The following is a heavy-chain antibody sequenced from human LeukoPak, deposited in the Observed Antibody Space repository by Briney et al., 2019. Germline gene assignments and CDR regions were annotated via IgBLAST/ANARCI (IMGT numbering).Heavy chain of an antibody. J-gene: IGHJ4*02. Sequence: GASVKASCKASGYTFTSYGISWVRQAPGQGLEWMGWISAYNGNTNYAQKLQGRVTMTTDTSTSTAYMELRSLRSDDTAVYYCARAGLPKFLKDIVVVPAAILDYWGQGTLVTVSS. CDR1: GYTFTSYG. CDR3: ARAGLPKFLKDIVVVPAAILDY. CDR2: ISAYNGNT. D-gene: IGHD2-2*02. V-gene: IGHV1-18*01.